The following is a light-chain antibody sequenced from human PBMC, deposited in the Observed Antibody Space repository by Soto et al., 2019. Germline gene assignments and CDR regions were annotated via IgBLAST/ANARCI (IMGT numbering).Light chain of an antibody. V-gene: IGKV3D-15*01. J-gene: IGKJ1*01. Sequence: EIVLTQSPATQSLSPVQRATVSCRASHRVTSYLASYQQKPGQAPRLLIYGTAIRGTGIPDRLSGSGSGADFTLTISSLQPDDFATYYCQQYNSYSPWTFGQGTKVDI. CDR2: GTA. CDR3: QQYNSYSPWT. CDR1: HRVTSY.